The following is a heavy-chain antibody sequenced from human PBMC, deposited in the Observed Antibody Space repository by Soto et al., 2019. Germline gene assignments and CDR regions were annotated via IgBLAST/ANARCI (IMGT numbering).Heavy chain of an antibody. Sequence: QVQLVESGGGVVQPGRSLRLSCAASGFTFSSYAMHWVRQAPGKGLEWVAVISYVGSNKYYADSVKGRFTISRDNSKNTLYLQMNSLRAEDTAVYYCARDTPFDYWGQGTLVTVSS. CDR3: ARDTPFDY. J-gene: IGHJ4*02. CDR2: ISYVGSNK. V-gene: IGHV3-30-3*01. CDR1: GFTFSSYA.